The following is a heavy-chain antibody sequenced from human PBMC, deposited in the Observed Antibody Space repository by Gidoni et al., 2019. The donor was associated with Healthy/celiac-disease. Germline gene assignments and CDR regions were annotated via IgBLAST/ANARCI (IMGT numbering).Heavy chain of an antibody. J-gene: IGHJ4*02. CDR2: ISGSGGST. CDR3: AKGLYYYDSSGYYS. V-gene: IGHV3-23*04. CDR1: GCTVSSYA. Sequence: EGQRVESGGGLGEPGGSLRCPCAAAGCTVSSYAMSWVRQATGKGVGWVSAISGSGGSTYYADSVKGRFTISRDNSKNALYLQMNSLRAEDTAVYYCAKGLYYYDSSGYYSWGQGTLVTVSS. D-gene: IGHD3-22*01.